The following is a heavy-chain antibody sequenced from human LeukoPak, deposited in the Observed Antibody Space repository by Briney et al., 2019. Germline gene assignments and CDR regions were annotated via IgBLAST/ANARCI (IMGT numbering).Heavy chain of an antibody. Sequence: GGSLRLSCAASEFTFGSYWMTWVRQAPGKGLEWVSGISWNSGSIGYADSVKGRFTISRDNAKNSLYLQMNSLRAEDTALYYCAKVGSSSSLDAFDIWGQGTMVTVSS. CDR1: EFTFGSYW. V-gene: IGHV3-9*01. CDR2: ISWNSGSI. J-gene: IGHJ3*02. CDR3: AKVGSSSSLDAFDI. D-gene: IGHD6-6*01.